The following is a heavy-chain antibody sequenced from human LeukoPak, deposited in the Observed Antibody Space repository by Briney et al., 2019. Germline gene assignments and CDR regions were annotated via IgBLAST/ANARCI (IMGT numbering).Heavy chain of an antibody. V-gene: IGHV3-74*03. Sequence: GGSLRLSCAASGFTFSSYWMHWVRQAPGKGLVWVSHINSDGSSSTYADSVKGRFTTSRDNAKNTLYLHMNSLRAEDTAVYYCARDRGCRTTSCPFDSWGQGTLVAVSS. CDR3: ARDRGCRTTSCPFDS. CDR2: INSDGSSS. J-gene: IGHJ4*02. D-gene: IGHD2-2*01. CDR1: GFTFSSYW.